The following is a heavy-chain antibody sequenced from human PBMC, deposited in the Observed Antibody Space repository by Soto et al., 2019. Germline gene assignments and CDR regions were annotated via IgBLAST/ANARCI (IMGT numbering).Heavy chain of an antibody. Sequence: QVQLVESGGGVVQPGRSLRLSCTASGFTFSSFGMHWVRQAPGKGLEWVAVIWYDGSNEYYADSVKGRFTISRDNSKNTLYLQMNSMRAEDTAVYYCARYAYYGSGSYAYWGQGTLVTGSS. J-gene: IGHJ4*02. CDR2: IWYDGSNE. CDR3: ARYAYYGSGSYAY. V-gene: IGHV3-33*01. D-gene: IGHD3-10*01. CDR1: GFTFSSFG.